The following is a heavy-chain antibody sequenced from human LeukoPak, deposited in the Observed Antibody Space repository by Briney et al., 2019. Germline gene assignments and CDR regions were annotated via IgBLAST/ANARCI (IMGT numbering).Heavy chain of an antibody. CDR1: GFTFSSYA. CDR3: ARDPSRRVLRFLEWLGGAFDI. D-gene: IGHD3-3*01. CDR2: ISYDGSNK. J-gene: IGHJ3*02. Sequence: GGSLRLSCAASGFTFSSYAMHWVRQAPGKGLEWVAVISYDGSNKYYADSVKGRFTISRDNSKNTLYLQMNSLRAEDTAVYYCARDPSRRVLRFLEWLGGAFDIWGQGTMVTVSS. V-gene: IGHV3-30*04.